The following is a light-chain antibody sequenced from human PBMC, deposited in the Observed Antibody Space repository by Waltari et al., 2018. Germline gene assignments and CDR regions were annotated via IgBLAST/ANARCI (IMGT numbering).Light chain of an antibody. CDR1: QRISSY. CDR3: QQTYSNFRT. Sequence: DIQMTQSPSSLSASAGDRVTITCRASQRISSYLNWYQQKPGKAPKLLIYAASSLESGVPSRFSGSGFGTDFTLTINGLQAEDFAAYYCQQTYSNFRTFGQGTKVDVK. CDR2: AAS. V-gene: IGKV1-39*01. J-gene: IGKJ1*01.